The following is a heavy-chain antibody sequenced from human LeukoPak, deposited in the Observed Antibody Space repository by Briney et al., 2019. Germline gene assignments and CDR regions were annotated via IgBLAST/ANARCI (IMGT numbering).Heavy chain of an antibody. CDR3: VRHNNYALDF. V-gene: IGHV5-51*01. CDR1: GYSFSSNW. J-gene: IGHJ4*02. Sequence: GESLKISCKGSGYSFSSNWIGWVRQMPGKGLEWMAIIFPGNSDTRYSPSFQGQVTISADKSISTAFLQWRGLTASDTAMYYCVRHNNYALDFWGQGTLVTVSS. D-gene: IGHD5-18*01. CDR2: IFPGNSDT.